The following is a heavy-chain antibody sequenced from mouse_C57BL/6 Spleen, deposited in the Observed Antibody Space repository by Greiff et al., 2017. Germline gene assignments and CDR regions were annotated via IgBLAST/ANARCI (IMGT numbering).Heavy chain of an antibody. J-gene: IGHJ4*01. CDR1: GYTFTSYW. V-gene: IGHV1-52*01. CDR2: IDPSDSET. D-gene: IGHD4-1*01. CDR3: ARDQTGPYAMDY. Sequence: QVQLQQPGAELVRPGSSVKLSCKASGYTFTSYWMHWVKQRPIQGLEWIGNIDPSDSETHYNQKFKDKATLTVDKSSSTAYMQLSSLTSEDSAVYYCARDQTGPYAMDYWGQGTSVTVSS.